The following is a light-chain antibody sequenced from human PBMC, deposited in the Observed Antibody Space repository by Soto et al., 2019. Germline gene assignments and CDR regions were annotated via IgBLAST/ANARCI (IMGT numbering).Light chain of an antibody. V-gene: IGKV1-39*01. CDR1: QNISKY. J-gene: IGKJ4*01. CDR3: QQSYNSVALT. Sequence: DIQMTQSPSSLSTSVGDRVTMTCRASQNISKYLNWYQKTPGKAPKLLIYGASNLQNGVPSRFSGSGSGTEFTLTISNLQPEDSATYYCQQSYNSVALTFGGGTTVEI. CDR2: GAS.